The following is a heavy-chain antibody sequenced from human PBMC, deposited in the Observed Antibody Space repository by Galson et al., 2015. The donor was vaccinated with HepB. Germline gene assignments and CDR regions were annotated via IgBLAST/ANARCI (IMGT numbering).Heavy chain of an antibody. CDR3: TTNIPSDY. D-gene: IGHD2-8*01. Sequence: QSGAEVKQPGESLRISCKGSGYSFTTSWINWVRQMPGKGLEWMGRIDPADSHTTYSPSFQGHVTISTDKSISTAYLQWSSLRASDTAMYYCTTNIPSDYWGQGTLVTVSS. CDR2: IDPADSHT. V-gene: IGHV5-10-1*01. CDR1: GYSFTTSW. J-gene: IGHJ4*02.